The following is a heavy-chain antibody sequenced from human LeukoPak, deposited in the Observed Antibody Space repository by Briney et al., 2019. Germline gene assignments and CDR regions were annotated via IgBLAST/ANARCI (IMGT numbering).Heavy chain of an antibody. CDR1: GFTFSSYA. Sequence: PGGSLRLSCAASGFTFSSYAMSWVRQAPGKGLEWVSAISGSGGSTYYADSVKGRFTISRDNAKNSLYLQMNSLRAEDTAVYYCARERVRSGSYRVFDYWGQGTLVTVSS. CDR3: ARERVRSGSYRVFDY. D-gene: IGHD1-26*01. V-gene: IGHV3-23*01. J-gene: IGHJ4*02. CDR2: ISGSGGST.